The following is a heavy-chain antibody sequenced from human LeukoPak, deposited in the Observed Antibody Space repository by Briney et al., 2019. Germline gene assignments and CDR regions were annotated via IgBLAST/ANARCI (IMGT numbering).Heavy chain of an antibody. D-gene: IGHD2-2*01. CDR1: GYSFTSYW. CDR3: ARHGGIVVVPAAPGMYGMDV. J-gene: IGHJ6*02. V-gene: IGHV5-51*01. CDR2: IYPGDSDT. Sequence: GESLKISCKGSGYSFTSYWIGWVRQMPGKGLEWMGIIYPGDSDTRYSPSSQGQVTISADKSISTAYLQWSSLKASDTAMYYCARHGGIVVVPAAPGMYGMDVWGQGTTVTVSS.